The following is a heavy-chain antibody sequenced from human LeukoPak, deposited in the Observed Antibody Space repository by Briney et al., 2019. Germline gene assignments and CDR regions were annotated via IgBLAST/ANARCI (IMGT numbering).Heavy chain of an antibody. CDR1: GFSFSDYH. CDR2: ISSSGSTI. V-gene: IGHV3-11*01. D-gene: IGHD5-24*01. Sequence: PGGSLRLSCAASGFSFSDYHMSWIRQAPGKGLEWVSYISSSGSTIYYADSVKGRFTISRDNAKNSLYLQMNSLRAEDTAVYYYARIRRDGYNLSYYYYGMDVWGQGTTVTVSS. CDR3: ARIRRDGYNLSYYYYGMDV. J-gene: IGHJ6*02.